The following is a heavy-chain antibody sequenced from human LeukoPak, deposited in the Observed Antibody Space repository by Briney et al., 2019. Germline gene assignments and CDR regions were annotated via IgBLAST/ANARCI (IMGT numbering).Heavy chain of an antibody. Sequence: GGSLRLSCAASGFTFSSYAMHWVRQAPGKGLEWVANIKQDGSEKYYMDSVKGRFTISRDNAKNSLYLQMNSLRAEDTAVYYCGTTVTTGRRYWGQGTLVTVSS. CDR3: GTTVTTGRRY. CDR1: GFTFSSYA. J-gene: IGHJ4*02. D-gene: IGHD4-17*01. V-gene: IGHV3-7*01. CDR2: IKQDGSEK.